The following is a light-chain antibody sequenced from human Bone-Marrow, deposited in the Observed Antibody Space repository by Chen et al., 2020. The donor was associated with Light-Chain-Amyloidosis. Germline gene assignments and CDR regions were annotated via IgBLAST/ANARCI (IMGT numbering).Light chain of an antibody. CDR2: RDT. J-gene: IGLJ2*01. Sequence: SHELPQPPSASVSPGQQARITCSGDDLPTKYAYWYQQKPGQAPVLVIHRDTERPSGISERFSGSSSGTTATLTISGVQAEDEADYHCQSADSSGTYEVIFGGGTKLTVL. CDR3: QSADSSGTYEVI. CDR1: DLPTKY. V-gene: IGLV3-25*03.